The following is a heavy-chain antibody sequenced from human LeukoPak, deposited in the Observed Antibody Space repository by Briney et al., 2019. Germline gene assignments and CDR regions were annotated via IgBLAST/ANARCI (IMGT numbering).Heavy chain of an antibody. CDR3: ATGEYCSRTSRYARHY. CDR1: GDTFSSYA. D-gene: IGHD2-2*01. V-gene: IGHV1-69*04. CDR2: LIPIRGIA. J-gene: IGHJ4*02. Sequence: SVKVSCKASGDTFSSYAICWVRQAPGQGREWGGRLIPIRGIANYAHKFQGRVTITADKSPSTAYMELSSLRSEDTAVYYCATGEYCSRTSRYARHYWGQGPLVTVSS.